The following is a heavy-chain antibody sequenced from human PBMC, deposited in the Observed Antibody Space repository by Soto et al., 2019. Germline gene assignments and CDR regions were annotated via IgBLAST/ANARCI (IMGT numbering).Heavy chain of an antibody. V-gene: IGHV1-18*01. Sequence: QVHLVQSGAEVRKPGASVKVSCKASGYSFTSYGISWVRQAPGQGLEWMGWISTDNRNTNYAHNLQGRVSMTIDPSTSTAYMELWSLGSDDTAVYYCARDVPDTSLFFYYYGMDVWGQGTTVTVSS. CDR2: ISTDNRNT. CDR3: ARDVPDTSLFFYYYGMDV. CDR1: GYSFTSYG. D-gene: IGHD2-21*01. J-gene: IGHJ6*02.